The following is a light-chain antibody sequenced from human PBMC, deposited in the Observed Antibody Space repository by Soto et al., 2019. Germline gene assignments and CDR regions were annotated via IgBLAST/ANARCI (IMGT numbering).Light chain of an antibody. CDR3: QQYGGSPPYT. Sequence: EIVLTQSPGTLSLSPGERVTLSCRASQSVSSSYLAWYQQKPAQAPRLLIYGASNRATGIPDRFSGSGSGTYFTLTISRLEPEYFAVYYCQQYGGSPPYTFGQGTKLEIK. CDR2: GAS. CDR1: QSVSSSY. V-gene: IGKV3-20*01. J-gene: IGKJ2*01.